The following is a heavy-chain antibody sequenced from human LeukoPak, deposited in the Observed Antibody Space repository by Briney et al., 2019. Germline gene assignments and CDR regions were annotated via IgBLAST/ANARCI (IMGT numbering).Heavy chain of an antibody. Sequence: PSETLSLTCTVSGASISSPSYYWNWIRQPAGKGLEWIGRFYTGSTTYNPSLKSRVTISVDTSKNQFSLKLSSVTAADTAVCYCASLGAFDIWGQGTMVTVSS. D-gene: IGHD3-16*01. CDR3: ASLGAFDI. V-gene: IGHV4-61*02. CDR1: GASISSPSYY. CDR2: FYTGST. J-gene: IGHJ3*02.